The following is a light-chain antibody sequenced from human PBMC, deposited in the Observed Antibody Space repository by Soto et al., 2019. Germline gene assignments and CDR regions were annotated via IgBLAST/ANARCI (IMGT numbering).Light chain of an antibody. Sequence: DIQMTPSPSSLSASVGDRVTITCRASQSINTFLNWYQQKPGKAPKPLIYAASSLHRGVPSRFSGRGSGTDFTLTISSLQREDSATYYCQQSDSTPPTFGQGTKVDIK. CDR3: QQSDSTPPT. CDR1: QSINTF. CDR2: AAS. V-gene: IGKV1-39*01. J-gene: IGKJ1*01.